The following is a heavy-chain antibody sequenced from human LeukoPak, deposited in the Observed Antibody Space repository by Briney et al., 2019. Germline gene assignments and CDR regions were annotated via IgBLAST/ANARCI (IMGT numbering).Heavy chain of an antibody. Sequence: ASVNVSCTASGFTFTGYYMHWVRHAPGQGLEWMGWTNPNIGGTNYAQKFQGRVIMTRDTSITTAYMELSRLRSDDTAVYYCARGDVVLMVYAAPEYYFDYWGQGTLVTVSS. CDR2: TNPNIGGT. V-gene: IGHV1-2*02. D-gene: IGHD2-8*01. CDR1: GFTFTGYY. CDR3: ARGDVVLMVYAAPEYYFDY. J-gene: IGHJ4*02.